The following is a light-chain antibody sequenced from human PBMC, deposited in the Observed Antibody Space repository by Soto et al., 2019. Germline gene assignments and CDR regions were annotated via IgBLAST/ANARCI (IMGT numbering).Light chain of an antibody. V-gene: IGKV3-20*01. CDR3: QQYCCSPLT. J-gene: IGKJ4*01. Sequence: VLAQSPDTLSLSPGERATLSCRASQSISSSLLAWYQHKPGQAPRLLIYGASNRATGIPDRFSGSGSGTDFTLTISRLEPADFAVYYCQQYCCSPLTFGGGTKVEIK. CDR1: QSISSSL. CDR2: GAS.